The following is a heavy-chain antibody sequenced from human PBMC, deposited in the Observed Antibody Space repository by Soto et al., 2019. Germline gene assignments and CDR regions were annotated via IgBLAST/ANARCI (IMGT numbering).Heavy chain of an antibody. V-gene: IGHV3-23*01. J-gene: IGHJ4*02. CDR1: GFTFSSYA. CDR3: AKGLTYYYDSSDRG. Sequence: EVQVLESGGGLVQRGGSLRLSCAASGFTFSSYAMSWVRQAPGKGLEWVSAISGSGGSTYYADSVKGRFTISRDNSKNTLYLQMNSLRAEDTAVYYCAKGLTYYYDSSDRGGGQGTLVTVSS. D-gene: IGHD3-22*01. CDR2: ISGSGGST.